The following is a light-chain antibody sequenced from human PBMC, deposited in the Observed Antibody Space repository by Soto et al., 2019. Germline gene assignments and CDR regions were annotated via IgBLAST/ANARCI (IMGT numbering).Light chain of an antibody. CDR1: QSVTSN. Sequence: ETVLTQSPGTLYFSPGERVTFSCRASQSVTSNLAWYQHKPGQAPRLLIYGASTGATGIPARFSGSGSGTEFTLTINSLQSEDFAIYYCQQYDNWPVTFGGGTKVDIK. V-gene: IGKV3-15*01. CDR2: GAS. J-gene: IGKJ4*01. CDR3: QQYDNWPVT.